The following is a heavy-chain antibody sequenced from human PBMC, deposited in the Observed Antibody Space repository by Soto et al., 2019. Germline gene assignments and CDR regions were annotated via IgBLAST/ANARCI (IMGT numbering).Heavy chain of an antibody. CDR1: GITVSSYY. V-gene: IGHV3-53*01. Sequence: EVQLVESGGGLIQPGGSLRLSCAVSGITVSSYYMSWVRQAAGKGLEWVSVIYAGTITYYADSVKGRFTIYRDNSKNTLNLEMNSLRVEDTAVYYCARIPYDNSGTIFAYWGQGTLVTVSS. D-gene: IGHD3-22*01. CDR2: IYAGTIT. J-gene: IGHJ4*02. CDR3: ARIPYDNSGTIFAY.